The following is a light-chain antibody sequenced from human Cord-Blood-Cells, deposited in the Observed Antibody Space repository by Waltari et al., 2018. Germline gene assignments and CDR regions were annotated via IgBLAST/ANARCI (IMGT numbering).Light chain of an antibody. Sequence: QSALTQPASVSGSPGQSITISCTGTSIDVGSYNLVSCYQQPPGKAPKLIVYEGRKLPCGVSNRFAGSKSVNTASLTISWLQAEDEAYYYCCSYAGSSTFEVFGGGTKLTVL. CDR3: CSYAGSSTFEV. J-gene: IGLJ2*01. CDR1: SIDVGSYNL. CDR2: EGR. V-gene: IGLV2-23*03.